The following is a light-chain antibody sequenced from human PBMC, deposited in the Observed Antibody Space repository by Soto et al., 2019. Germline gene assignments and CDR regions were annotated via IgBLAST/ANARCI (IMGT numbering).Light chain of an antibody. Sequence: EIVFAYSSVTLSVSPVERATLSGRASQSVAGSYLAWYQQKPGQAPRLLIYGASSRATGFPDRFSGSGSGTDFTLTISGLEPEDSAVYYCQQYGSSSEITFGQGTRLEIK. CDR1: QSVAGSY. CDR2: GAS. CDR3: QQYGSSSEIT. V-gene: IGKV3-20*01. J-gene: IGKJ5*01.